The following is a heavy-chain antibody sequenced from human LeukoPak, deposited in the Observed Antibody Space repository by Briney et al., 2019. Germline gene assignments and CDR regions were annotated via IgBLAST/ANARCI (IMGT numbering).Heavy chain of an antibody. Sequence: PGGSLRLSCAASGFTFDDYAMHWVRQAPGKGLEWVSSISSSSSYIYYADSVKGRFTISRDNAKNSLYLQMNSLRAEDTAVYYCARVVLAVAGLASFDYWGQGTLVTVSS. CDR3: ARVVLAVAGLASFDY. CDR1: GFTFDDYA. CDR2: ISSSSSYI. V-gene: IGHV3-21*01. D-gene: IGHD6-19*01. J-gene: IGHJ4*02.